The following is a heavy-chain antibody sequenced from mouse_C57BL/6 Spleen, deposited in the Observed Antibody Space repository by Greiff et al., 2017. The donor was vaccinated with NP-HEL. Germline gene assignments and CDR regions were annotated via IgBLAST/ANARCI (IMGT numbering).Heavy chain of an antibody. V-gene: IGHV1-82*01. J-gene: IGHJ2*01. CDR1: GYAFSSSW. CDR2: IYPGDGDT. D-gene: IGHD2-5*01. Sequence: VKLQQSGPELVKPGASVKISCKASGYAFSSSWMNWVKQRPGKGLEWIGRIYPGDGDTNYNGKFKGKATLTADKSSSTAYMQLSSLTSEDSAVYFCARGYSNYVFDYWGQGTTLTVSS. CDR3: ARGYSNYVFDY.